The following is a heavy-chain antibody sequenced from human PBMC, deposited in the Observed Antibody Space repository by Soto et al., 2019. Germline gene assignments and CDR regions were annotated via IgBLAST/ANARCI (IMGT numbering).Heavy chain of an antibody. CDR3: ARNRYSYGLMDV. D-gene: IGHD5-18*01. V-gene: IGHV2-26*01. J-gene: IGHJ6*02. CDR1: GFSLSNARMG. Sequence: SGPTLVNPTELLTLTCTVSGFSLSNARMGVSWIRQPPGKALEWLAHIFSNDEKSYSTSLKSRLTISKDTSKSQVVLTMTNMDPVDTATYYSARNRYSYGLMDVWGQGTTVTVSS. CDR2: IFSNDEK.